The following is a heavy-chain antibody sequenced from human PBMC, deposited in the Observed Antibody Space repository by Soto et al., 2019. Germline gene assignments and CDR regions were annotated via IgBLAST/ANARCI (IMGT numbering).Heavy chain of an antibody. J-gene: IGHJ6*02. CDR3: ASPSVAARPYYYYGMDV. D-gene: IGHD6-6*01. CDR2: ISSSSSYI. Sequence: PGGSLRLSCAASGFTFSSYSMNWVRQAPGKGLEWVSSISSSSSYIYYADSVKGRFTISRDNAKNSLYLKMNSLRAEDTAVYYCASPSVAARPYYYYGMDVWGQGTTVTVSS. V-gene: IGHV3-21*01. CDR1: GFTFSSYS.